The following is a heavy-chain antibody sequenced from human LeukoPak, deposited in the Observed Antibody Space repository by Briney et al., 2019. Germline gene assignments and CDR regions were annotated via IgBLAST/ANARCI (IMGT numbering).Heavy chain of an antibody. J-gene: IGHJ4*02. D-gene: IGHD1-14*01. CDR2: ISGSGADT. Sequence: GGSLRLSCAASGLSFSSSTMSWVRQAPGKGLECVSIISGSGADTYYTDSVTGRFTISRDNSKNTFFLQMNSLRAEDTAVYYCAGRPSGPGLAPLDYWGQGALVTVSS. V-gene: IGHV3-23*01. CDR3: AGRPSGPGLAPLDY. CDR1: GLSFSSST.